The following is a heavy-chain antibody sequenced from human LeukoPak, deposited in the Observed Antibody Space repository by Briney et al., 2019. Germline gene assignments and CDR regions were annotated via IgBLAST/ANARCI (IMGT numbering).Heavy chain of an antibody. V-gene: IGHV4-38-2*02. CDR3: ARVPAYSGRPDAFDI. Sequence: SETLSLTCTVSGYSISSGYYWGWIRQPPGKGLEWIGSIYYSGSTYYNPSLKSRVTISVDTSKNQFSLKLSSVTAADTAVYYCARVPAYSGRPDAFDIWGQGTMVTVSS. D-gene: IGHD1-26*01. J-gene: IGHJ3*02. CDR1: GYSISSGYY. CDR2: IYYSGST.